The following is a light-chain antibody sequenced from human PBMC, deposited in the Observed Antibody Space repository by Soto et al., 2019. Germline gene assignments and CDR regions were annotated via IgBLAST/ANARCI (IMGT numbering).Light chain of an antibody. CDR2: DAY. CDR3: QKYDGTGT. CDR1: QSFRGL. V-gene: IGKV3-11*01. J-gene: IGKJ1*01. Sequence: EVVLTQSPVTLSLSPGERATLSCRASQSFRGLLAWYQQKPGQAPRLLIYDAYNRATGIPPRFSGSGSGTDFTLTISSLEPEDFAMYYCQKYDGTGTFGQGTKVDIK.